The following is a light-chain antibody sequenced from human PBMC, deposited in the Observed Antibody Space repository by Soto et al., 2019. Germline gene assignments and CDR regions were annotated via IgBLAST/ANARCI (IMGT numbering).Light chain of an antibody. CDR2: GAS. CDR3: QQYYNTPYT. J-gene: IGKJ2*01. CDR1: QSISSN. V-gene: IGKV3-15*01. Sequence: EIVMTQSPATLSVSPGERVTLSCRASQSISSNLAWYQQRPGQAPRLLIYGASTRATGIPARFSGSGSGTEFTLTISSLQAGDEAVYHCQQYYNTPYTFGQGTKLEIK.